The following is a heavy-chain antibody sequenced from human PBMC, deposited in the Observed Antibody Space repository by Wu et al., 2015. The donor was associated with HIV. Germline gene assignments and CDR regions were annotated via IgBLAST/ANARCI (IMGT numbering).Heavy chain of an antibody. D-gene: IGHD3-22*01. CDR1: GYTFTSYY. CDR2: INPSGGST. Sequence: QVQLVQSRAGVKKPGASVKVSCKASGYTFTSYYMHWVRQAPGQGLEWMGIINPSGGSTSYAQKFQGRVTMTRDTSTSTVYMELSSLRSEDTAVYYCARPGGYYDSSGYYSFDYWGQGTLVTVSS. J-gene: IGHJ4*02. CDR3: ARPGGYYDSSGYYSFDY. V-gene: IGHV1-46*01.